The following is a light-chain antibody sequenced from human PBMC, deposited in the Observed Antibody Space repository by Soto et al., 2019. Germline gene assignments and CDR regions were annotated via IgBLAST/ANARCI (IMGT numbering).Light chain of an antibody. CDR1: QSVGSK. J-gene: IGKJ4*01. Sequence: EVVMTQSPATLSVSPGERATLSCRASQSVGSKLAWYQQKPGQAPRLLIFDAFTRATGIPARFSGSASGTEFTLFISSLQSEDFAVYYCQQYNNWPPLTFGGGTKVEI. CDR2: DAF. CDR3: QQYNNWPPLT. V-gene: IGKV3-15*01.